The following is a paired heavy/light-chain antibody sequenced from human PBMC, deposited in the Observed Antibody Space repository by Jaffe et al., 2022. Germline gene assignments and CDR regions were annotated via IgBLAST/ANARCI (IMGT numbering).Light chain of an antibody. CDR3: QQYYSTPST. Sequence: DIVMTQSPDSLAVSLGERATINCKSSQSVLYSSNNKNYLGWYQQKPGQPPKLLIYWASTRESGVPDRFSGSGSGTDFTLTISSLQAEDVAVYYCQQYYSTPSTFGQGTKLEIK. V-gene: IGKV4-1*01. CDR2: WAS. J-gene: IGKJ2*02. CDR1: QSVLYSSNNKNY.
Heavy chain of an antibody. CDR3: ARGSYTGLEGGWFDP. V-gene: IGHV3-74*01. CDR2: INSDGSST. D-gene: IGHD3-16*01. CDR1: GLTFSGYW. J-gene: IGHJ5*02. Sequence: EVQLVESGGGLVQPGGSLRLSCAASGLTFSGYWMHWVRQAPGKGLVWVSRINSDGSSTTYADSVKGRFTISRDNAKNTLYLQMNSLRAEDTAVYYCARGSYTGLEGGWFDPWGQGTLVTVSS.